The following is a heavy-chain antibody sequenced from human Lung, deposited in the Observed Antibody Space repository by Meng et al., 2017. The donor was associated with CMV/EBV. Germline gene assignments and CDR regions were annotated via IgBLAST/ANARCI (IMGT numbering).Heavy chain of an antibody. CDR1: GDSITNHNW. J-gene: IGHJ1*01. CDR2: IPHRGSS. D-gene: IGHD3-10*01. V-gene: IGHV4-4*02. Sequence: QWRLRGPGPARVKPSATLSLTCAVSGDSITNHNWWAWVRQPPGKGLEWIGEIPHRGSSAYNPSLKSRVSMSIDKSKNQFSLKLTSVTAADTAVYHCLRRSGGSVWGQGTLVTVSS. CDR3: LRRSGGSV.